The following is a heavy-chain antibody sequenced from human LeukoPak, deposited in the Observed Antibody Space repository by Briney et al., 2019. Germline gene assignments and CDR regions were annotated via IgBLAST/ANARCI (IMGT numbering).Heavy chain of an antibody. CDR1: GFTFSNAW. V-gene: IGHV3-15*01. J-gene: IGHJ4*02. Sequence: GGSLRLSCAASGFTFSNAWMSWVRQAPGKGLEGVGRIKSQTDGGTTDYVAPVKGTFTFSRDDSKNTLYLQMNSLKTEDTAVYYCTTELVDLFDYWGQGTMVTVSS. D-gene: IGHD1-26*01. CDR2: IKSQTDGGTT. CDR3: TTELVDLFDY.